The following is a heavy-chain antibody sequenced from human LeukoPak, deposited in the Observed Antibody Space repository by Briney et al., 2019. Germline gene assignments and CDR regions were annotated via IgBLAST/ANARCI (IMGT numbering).Heavy chain of an antibody. J-gene: IGHJ5*02. D-gene: IGHD2-21*02. CDR1: GFNFSNYD. Sequence: PGGSLRLSCAASGFNFSNYDMHWVRQAPGKGLEWVAFIRYDGSDKYYAASVKGRFTISRDNSKNTLYLQMNGLRTDDTAVYYCAKGDTSWGQGTLVTVSS. CDR3: AKGDTS. V-gene: IGHV3-30*02. CDR2: IRYDGSDK.